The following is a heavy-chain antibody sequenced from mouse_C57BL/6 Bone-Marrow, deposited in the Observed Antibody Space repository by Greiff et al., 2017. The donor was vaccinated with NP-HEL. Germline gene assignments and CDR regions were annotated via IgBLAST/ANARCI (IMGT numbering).Heavy chain of an antibody. V-gene: IGHV5-6*01. CDR1: GFTFSSYG. CDR3: ARLRNYALDY. CDR2: ISSGGSYT. Sequence: EVQVVESGGDLVKPGGSLKLSCAASGFTFSSYGMSWVRQTPDKRLEWVATISSGGSYTYYPDSVKGRFTISRDNAKNTLYLQLSSLKDEETTMYYCARLRNYALDYWGQGTSVTVSA. J-gene: IGHJ4*01.